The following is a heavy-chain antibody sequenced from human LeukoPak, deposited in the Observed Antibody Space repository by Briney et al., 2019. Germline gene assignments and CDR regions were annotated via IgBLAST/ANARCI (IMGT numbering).Heavy chain of an antibody. D-gene: IGHD6-19*01. CDR1: GGSISSYY. J-gene: IGHJ4*02. V-gene: IGHV4-59*01. CDR2: IYYSGST. Sequence: SETLSLTCTVSGGSISSYYWSWIRQPPGKGLEWIGYIYYSGSTNYNPSLKSRVTISVDTSKNQFSLKLSSVTAADTAVYYCARTDSSGWYRGLDYWGQGTLVTVSS. CDR3: ARTDSSGWYRGLDY.